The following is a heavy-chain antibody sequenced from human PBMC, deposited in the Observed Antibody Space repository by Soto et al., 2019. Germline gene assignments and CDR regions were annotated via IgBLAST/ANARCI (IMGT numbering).Heavy chain of an antibody. J-gene: IGHJ5*02. D-gene: IGHD3-3*01. CDR2: INGNGAST. CDR3: AKDGDYWTGSNRGRFDP. V-gene: IGHV3-23*01. CDR1: GFTFSDYA. Sequence: EEQLLESGGDLIQSGGSLRLSCKASGFTFSDYAISWVRQAPGKGLEWVSAINGNGASTFHADSVKGRVTISRDSSQSTVYLQMNRLTVEDTAIYYCAKDGDYWTGSNRGRFDPWGQGTLVTVSS.